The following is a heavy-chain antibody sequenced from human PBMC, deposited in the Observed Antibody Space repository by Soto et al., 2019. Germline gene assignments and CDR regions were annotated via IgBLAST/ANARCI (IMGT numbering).Heavy chain of an antibody. D-gene: IGHD3-10*01. Sequence: GGSLRLSCAASGFTFSSYAMSWVRQAPGKGLEWVSAISGSGGSTYYADSVKGRFTISRDNSKNTLYLQMNSLRAEDTAVYYCAKDPFYGSGGYLDYWGQGTLVTVSS. J-gene: IGHJ4*02. CDR3: AKDPFYGSGGYLDY. CDR1: GFTFSSYA. V-gene: IGHV3-23*01. CDR2: ISGSGGST.